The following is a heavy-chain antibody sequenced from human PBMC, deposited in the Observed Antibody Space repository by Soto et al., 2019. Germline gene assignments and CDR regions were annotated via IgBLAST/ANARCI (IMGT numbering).Heavy chain of an antibody. D-gene: IGHD3-10*01. CDR2: INPNSGNI. Sequence: ASVKVCCEASGNTFTSYDINWVRQATGHGLEWMGWINPNSGNIGYAQKFQGRVTMTRDTAIRTAYMEVSRLRSDDTAVYYCARGRASGSYYLLDYWGQGTLVTVS. CDR1: GNTFTSYD. J-gene: IGHJ4*02. CDR3: ARGRASGSYYLLDY. V-gene: IGHV1-8*01.